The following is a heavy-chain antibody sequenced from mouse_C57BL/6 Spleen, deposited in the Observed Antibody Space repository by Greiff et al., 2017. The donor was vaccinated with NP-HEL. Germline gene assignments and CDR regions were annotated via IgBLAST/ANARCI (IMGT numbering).Heavy chain of an antibody. J-gene: IGHJ4*01. CDR3: ARSICYSYADEPFYAMDY. D-gene: IGHD2-12*01. CDR2: IRNKANGYTT. V-gene: IGHV7-3*01. Sequence: EVKLQESGGGLVQPGGSLSLSCAASGSTFTDYYMSWVRQPPGKALEWLGFIRNKANGYTTAYSASVKGRFTFSRDNCQSFLYLQMHALSAADSATYYCARSICYSYADEPFYAMDYWGQGTSVTVSS. CDR1: GSTFTDYY.